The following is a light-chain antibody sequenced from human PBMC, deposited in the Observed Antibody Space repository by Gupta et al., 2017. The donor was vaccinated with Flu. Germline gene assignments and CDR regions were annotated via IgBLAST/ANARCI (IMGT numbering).Light chain of an antibody. CDR1: ALPKKY. J-gene: IGLJ3*02. V-gene: IGLV3-10*01. CDR3: YSTDTSGNHRV. CDR2: EDR. Sequence: SYELTQPPSVSVSPGQTARITCSGDALPKKYAYWYQQKSGQAPVLIIYEDRKRPSGIPDRFSGSSSGTMATLTISGAQVEDEADYYCYSTDTSGNHRVFGGGTNLTVL.